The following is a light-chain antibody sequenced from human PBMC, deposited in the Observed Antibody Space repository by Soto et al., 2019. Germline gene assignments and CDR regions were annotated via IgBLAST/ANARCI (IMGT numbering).Light chain of an antibody. CDR1: QDIRGA. J-gene: IGKJ5*01. CDR3: QQFNSYPIT. CDR2: DVS. V-gene: IGKV1-13*02. Sequence: AIQVTQSPSSLSASVGDRVTITCRASQDIRGALAWYQQKPGKAPKLLIYDVSTLESGVPSRFSGSGSGTEFTLTISSLQPEDFGPYYCQQFNSYPITFGHGTRLEIK.